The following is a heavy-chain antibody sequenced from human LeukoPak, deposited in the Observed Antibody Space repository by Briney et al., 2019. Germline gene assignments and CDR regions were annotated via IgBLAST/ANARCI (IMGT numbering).Heavy chain of an antibody. CDR1: GFTFSSYA. V-gene: IGHV3-30*01. CDR2: LSYEGSNE. J-gene: IGHJ5*02. CDR3: ARGRQYFYGSGILGWIDP. D-gene: IGHD3-10*01. Sequence: GRSLRLSCAASGFTFSSYAMHWVRQAPGKGLEWVAALSYEGSNEYYAVSVKGRFTISRDNSKNTPYLQMNSLRAEDMAVYYCARGRQYFYGSGILGWIDPWGQGTLVTVSS.